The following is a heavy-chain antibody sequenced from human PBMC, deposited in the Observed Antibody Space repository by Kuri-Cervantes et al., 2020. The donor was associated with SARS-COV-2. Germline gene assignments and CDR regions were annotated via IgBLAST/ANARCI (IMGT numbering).Heavy chain of an antibody. CDR2: ISYDGSNK. D-gene: IGHD5-18*01. V-gene: IGHV3-30*01. J-gene: IGHJ4*02. Sequence: GESLKISCAASGFTFSSYAMHWVRQAPGKGLEWVAVISYDGSNKYYADSVKGRFTISRDNSKNTLYLQMNSLRAEDTAVYYCAREYEKGIQLWSTFDYWGQGTLVTVSS. CDR3: AREYEKGIQLWSTFDY. CDR1: GFTFSSYA.